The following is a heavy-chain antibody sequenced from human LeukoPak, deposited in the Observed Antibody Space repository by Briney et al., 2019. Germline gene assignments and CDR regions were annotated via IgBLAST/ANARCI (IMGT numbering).Heavy chain of an antibody. Sequence: SETLSLTFTVSGGSISSYYWSSIRQPPGKVLEWIGYIYYSRSTNYNPSLKSRVTISVDTSKNQFSLKLSSVAAADTAVYYCARGWIQLWYDYWGQGTLVTVSS. V-gene: IGHV4-59*01. CDR1: GGSISSYY. CDR3: ARGWIQLWYDY. J-gene: IGHJ4*02. D-gene: IGHD5-18*01. CDR2: IYYSRST.